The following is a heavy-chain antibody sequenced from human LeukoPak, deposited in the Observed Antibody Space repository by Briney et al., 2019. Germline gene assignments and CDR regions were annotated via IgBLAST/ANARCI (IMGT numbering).Heavy chain of an antibody. J-gene: IGHJ4*02. CDR2: IYYSGST. V-gene: IGHV4-59*01. CDR1: GGSISSYY. CDR3: ARTYDFWSVPRFDY. Sequence: PSETLSLTCTVSGGSISSYYWSWIRQPPGKGLEWIGYIYYSGSTNYNPSLKSRVTISVDTSKNQFSLKLSSVTAADTAVYYCARTYDFWSVPRFDYWGQGTLVTVSS. D-gene: IGHD3-3*01.